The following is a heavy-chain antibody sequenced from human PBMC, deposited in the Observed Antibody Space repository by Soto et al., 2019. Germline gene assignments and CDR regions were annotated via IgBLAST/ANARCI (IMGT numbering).Heavy chain of an antibody. CDR3: ARGSYYYDSSGYYHY. J-gene: IGHJ4*02. Sequence: PGGSLRLSCAASGFTFSSYGMNWVRQAPGKGLEWVSYISSSSSTIYYADSVKGRFTISRDNAKNSLYLQMNSLRDEDTAVYYCARGSYYYDSSGYYHYWGQGTLVTVS. V-gene: IGHV3-48*02. CDR2: ISSSSSTI. CDR1: GFTFSSYG. D-gene: IGHD3-22*01.